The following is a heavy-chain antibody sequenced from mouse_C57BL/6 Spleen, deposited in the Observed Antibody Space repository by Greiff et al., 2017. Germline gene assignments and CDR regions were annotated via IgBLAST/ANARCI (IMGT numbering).Heavy chain of an antibody. J-gene: IGHJ2*01. V-gene: IGHV5-4*01. Sequence: EVKLVESGGGLVKPGGSLKLSCAASGFTFSSYAMSWVRQTPDKRLEWVATLSDGGSYTYYPDNVKGRFTISRDNAKNNLYLQMSHLKSEDTAMYYCARDRGYDGGFDYRGQGTTLTVSS. CDR2: LSDGGSYT. D-gene: IGHD2-2*01. CDR3: ARDRGYDGGFDY. CDR1: GFTFSSYA.